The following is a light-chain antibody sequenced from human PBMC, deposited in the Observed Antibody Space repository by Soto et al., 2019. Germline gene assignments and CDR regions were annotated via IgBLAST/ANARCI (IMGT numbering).Light chain of an antibody. J-gene: IGKJ5*01. CDR1: QGISSY. CDR2: AAS. V-gene: IGKV1-8*01. CDR3: QQYYSYPPIT. Sequence: ASLMTQSPSSFSASTGDRGSITCLASQGISSYLAWYQQKPGKAPKLLIYAASTLQSGVPSRFSGSGSGTDFTLTISCLQSEDFATYYCQQYYSYPPITFGQGTRLEIK.